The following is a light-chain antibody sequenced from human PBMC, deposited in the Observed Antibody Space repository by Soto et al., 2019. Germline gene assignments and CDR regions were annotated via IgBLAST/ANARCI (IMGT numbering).Light chain of an antibody. CDR3: QQLNSYPPT. CDR1: QGISSY. Sequence: DIQLTQSPSFLSASVGDRVTITCRASQGISSYLAWYQQKPGKAPKLLIYAASTLQSGVPSRFSGSGSGTEFTLRISSLQPEDFATYYCQQLNSYPPTCGGGTKVEIK. J-gene: IGKJ4*01. V-gene: IGKV1-9*01. CDR2: AAS.